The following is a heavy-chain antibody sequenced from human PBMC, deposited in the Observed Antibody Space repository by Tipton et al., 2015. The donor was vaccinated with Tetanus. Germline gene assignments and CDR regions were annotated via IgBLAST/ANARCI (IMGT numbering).Heavy chain of an antibody. CDR2: IRPGGSP. CDR3: AFFPKHRLVPSFDP. V-gene: IGHV4-34*01. CDR1: GASFSGSY. Sequence: GLVKPSETLSLTCAVSGASFSGSYWSWVRQSPGKGLEWVGEIRPGGSPYYNPALKSRATISVDTSKNHFSLNLSSVTAADTAVYYCAFFPKHRLVPSFDPWGQGTLVTVSS. J-gene: IGHJ5*02. D-gene: IGHD6-19*01.